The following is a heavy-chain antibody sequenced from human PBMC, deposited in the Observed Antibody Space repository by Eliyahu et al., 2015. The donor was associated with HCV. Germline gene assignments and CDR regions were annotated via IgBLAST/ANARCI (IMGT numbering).Heavy chain of an antibody. V-gene: IGHV3-9*01. CDR1: GFTFDXYA. D-gene: IGHD2-2*01. Sequence: EVQLVESGGGLVQPGRSLRLSCAASGFTFDXYAXPWGRQXPGKGLEWVSGISWNSGXIGYADSVKGRFTISRDNAKNSLYLQMNSLRAEDTALYYCAKGFLGYCSSTSCYLGGMDVWGQGTTVTVSS. CDR2: ISWNSGXI. J-gene: IGHJ6*02. CDR3: AKGFLGYCSSTSCYLGGMDV.